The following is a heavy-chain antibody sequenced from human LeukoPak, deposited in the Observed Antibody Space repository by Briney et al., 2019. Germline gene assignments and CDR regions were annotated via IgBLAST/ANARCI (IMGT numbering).Heavy chain of an antibody. J-gene: IGHJ6*02. CDR1: GGSFSGYY. V-gene: IGHV4-34*01. D-gene: IGHD3-9*01. CDR2: INHSGST. Sequence: PSETLSLTCAVYGGSFSGYYWSWIRQPPGKGLEWIGEINHSGSTNYNPSLKSRVTISVDTSKNQFSLKLSSVTAADTAVYYCARQGLRYFDMDVWGQGTTVTVSS. CDR3: ARQGLRYFDMDV.